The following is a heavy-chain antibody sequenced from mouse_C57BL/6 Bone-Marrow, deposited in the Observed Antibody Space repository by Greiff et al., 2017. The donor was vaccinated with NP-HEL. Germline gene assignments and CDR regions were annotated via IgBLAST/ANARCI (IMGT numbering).Heavy chain of an antibody. CDR1: GYTFTSYG. CDR3: ARSLLRYYFDY. J-gene: IGHJ2*01. CDR2: IYPRSGNT. D-gene: IGHD1-1*01. Sequence: QVHVKQSGAELARPGASVKLSCKASGYTFTSYGISWVKQRTGQGLEWIGEIYPRSGNTYYNEKFKGKATLTADKSSSTAYMELRSLTSEDSAVYFCARSLLRYYFDYWGQGTTLTVSS. V-gene: IGHV1-81*01.